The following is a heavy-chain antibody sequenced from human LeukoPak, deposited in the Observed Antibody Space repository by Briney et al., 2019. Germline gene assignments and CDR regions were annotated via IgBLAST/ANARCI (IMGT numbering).Heavy chain of an antibody. J-gene: IGHJ4*02. CDR3: ARDPRTYYYGSGSYFFYYFDY. D-gene: IGHD3-10*01. V-gene: IGHV1-18*01. CDR1: GYTFTSYG. Sequence: ASVKVSCRASGYTFTSYGISWVRQAPGQGLEWMGWISAYNGNTNYAQKLQGRVTMTTDTSTSTAYMELRSLRSDDTAVYYCARDPRTYYYGSGSYFFYYFDYWGQGTLVTVSS. CDR2: ISAYNGNT.